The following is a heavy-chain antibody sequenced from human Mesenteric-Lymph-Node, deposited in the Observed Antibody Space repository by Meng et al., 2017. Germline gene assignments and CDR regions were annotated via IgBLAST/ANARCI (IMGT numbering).Heavy chain of an antibody. J-gene: IGHJ4*02. CDR1: GYTFTSYA. V-gene: IGHV1-3*01. D-gene: IGHD1-1*01. CDR3: ARESTTGTTSDY. Sequence: QVRLVQSGAEWKKPGASGKFSCKASGYTFTSYAIHWVRQAPGQGLEWMGWINAGNGNTKYSQKLQGRVTITRDTSASTAYMELSSLRSEDTAVYYCARESTTGTTSDYWGQGTLVTVSS. CDR2: INAGNGNT.